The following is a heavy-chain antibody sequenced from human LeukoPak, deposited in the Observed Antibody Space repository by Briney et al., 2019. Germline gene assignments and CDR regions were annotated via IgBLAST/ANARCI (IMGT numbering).Heavy chain of an antibody. CDR1: GFTFSSYG. V-gene: IGHV3-30*03. CDR2: ISYDGSNK. D-gene: IGHD6-13*01. CDR3: ARDAYSSSWPDYYYYGMDV. J-gene: IGHJ6*02. Sequence: PGRSLRLSCAASGFTFSSYGMHWVRQAPGKGLEWVAVISYDGSNKYYADSVKGRFTISRDNSKNTLYLQMNSLRAEDTAVYYCARDAYSSSWPDYYYYGMDVWGQGTTVTVSS.